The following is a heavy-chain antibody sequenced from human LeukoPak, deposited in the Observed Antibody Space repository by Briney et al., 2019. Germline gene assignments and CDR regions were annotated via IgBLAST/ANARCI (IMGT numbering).Heavy chain of an antibody. V-gene: IGHV1-3*01. J-gene: IGHJ4*02. CDR2: INAGNGNT. CDR3: ARATGIAVAGLGFDY. Sequence: GASVKVSCKASGGTFSSYAISWVRQAPGQRLEWMGWINAGNGNTKYSQKFQGRVTITRDTSASTAYMELSSLRSEDTAVYYCARATGIAVAGLGFDYWGQGTLVTVSS. D-gene: IGHD6-19*01. CDR1: GGTFSSYA.